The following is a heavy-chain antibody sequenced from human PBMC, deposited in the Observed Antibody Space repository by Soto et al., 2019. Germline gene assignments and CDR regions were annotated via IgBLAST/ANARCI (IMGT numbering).Heavy chain of an antibody. D-gene: IGHD3-10*01. CDR2: ISGTGDSS. J-gene: IGHJ4*02. CDR3: EKDNGNYGQGSFSN. Sequence: GLSXRLSGSASVFTFCIYSSILVGHAPGKGLDWVSLISGTGDSSEYANSVKGRFTISREYSKTTVFLQMKSLRAEDTDVYLCEKDNGNYGQGSFSNWGQGTLVTVYS. CDR1: VFTFCIYS. V-gene: IGHV3-23*01.